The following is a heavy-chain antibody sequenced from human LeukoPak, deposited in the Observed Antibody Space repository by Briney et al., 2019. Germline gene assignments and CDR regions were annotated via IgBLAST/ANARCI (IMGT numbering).Heavy chain of an antibody. Sequence: ASVKVSCKASGYTFTSYGISWVRQAPGQGLEWMGWISAYNGNTNYAQTLQGRVTMTTDPSTSPAYTELKRLRSGGTAVYYCARDQVIAAAGTRTGYDYWGQGTLVTLSS. CDR3: ARDQVIAAAGTRTGYDY. CDR1: GYTFTSYG. D-gene: IGHD6-13*01. J-gene: IGHJ4*02. CDR2: ISAYNGNT. V-gene: IGHV1-18*01.